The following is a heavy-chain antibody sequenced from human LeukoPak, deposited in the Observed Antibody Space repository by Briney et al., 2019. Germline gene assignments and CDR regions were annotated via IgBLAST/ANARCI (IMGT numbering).Heavy chain of an antibody. CDR2: IKTKTDNGTT. D-gene: IGHD1-26*01. V-gene: IGHV3-15*01. Sequence: GGALRLSCAASGFTFRNVWMSWVRQAPGTGLEWVGRIKTKTDNGTTDYAAPVKGRFTISRDDSKNTLYLQMNSLKTEDTAVYYCSTGGGSFESWGQGTLVIVSS. J-gene: IGHJ4*02. CDR3: STGGGSFES. CDR1: GFTFRNVW.